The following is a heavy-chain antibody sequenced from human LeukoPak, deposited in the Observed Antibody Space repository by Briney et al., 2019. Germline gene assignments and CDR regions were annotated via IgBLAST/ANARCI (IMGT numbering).Heavy chain of an antibody. Sequence: ASVKVSCKASGYTFTGYYMHWVRQAPGQGLEWMGWINPNSGGTNYAQKFQERVTITRDMSTSTAYMELSSLRSEDTAMYYCAAADYYDSSGYYPYAFHIWGQGTMVTVSS. CDR1: GYTFTGYY. J-gene: IGHJ3*02. CDR3: AAADYYDSSGYYPYAFHI. V-gene: IGHV1-2*02. D-gene: IGHD3-22*01. CDR2: INPNSGGT.